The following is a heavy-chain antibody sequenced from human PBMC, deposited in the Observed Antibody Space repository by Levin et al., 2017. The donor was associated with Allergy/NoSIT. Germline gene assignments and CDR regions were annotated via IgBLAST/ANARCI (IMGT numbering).Heavy chain of an antibody. CDR1: GYTFTGYY. V-gene: IGHV1-2*02. CDR2: INPNSGGT. Sequence: ASVKVSCKASGYTFTGYYMHWVRQAPGQGLEWMGWINPNSGGTNYAQKFQGRVTMTRDTSISTAYMELSRLRSDDTAVYYCARVKLLWFGELDYWGQGTLVTVSS. D-gene: IGHD3-10*01. J-gene: IGHJ4*02. CDR3: ARVKLLWFGELDY.